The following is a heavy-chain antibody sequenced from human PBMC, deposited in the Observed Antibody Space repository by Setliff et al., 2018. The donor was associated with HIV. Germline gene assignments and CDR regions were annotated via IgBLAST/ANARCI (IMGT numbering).Heavy chain of an antibody. J-gene: IGHJ4*02. CDR3: VRDSAASVWVGASVYYFDF. Sequence: LSLSCTASGFSFRNFGMTWVRQAPGKGLEWVSSISSSDDDTHYADSLRGRFTVSRDNAKSALYLQMNNLSVDDTAVYYCVRDSAASVWVGASVYYFDFWGQGIQVTVSS. CDR2: ISSSDDDT. V-gene: IGHV3-21*01. CDR1: GFSFRNFG. D-gene: IGHD1-26*01.